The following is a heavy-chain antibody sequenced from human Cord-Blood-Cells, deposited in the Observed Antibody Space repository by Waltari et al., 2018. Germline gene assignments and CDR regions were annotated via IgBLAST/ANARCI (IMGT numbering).Heavy chain of an antibody. CDR1: GFSVSSNY. J-gene: IGHJ3*02. CDR3: AREVDAFDI. V-gene: IGHV3-53*01. Sequence: EVQRVGSGGGLIQPGGSLRLCGAASGFSVSSNYMSWVRQAPGKGLEWVSVIYSGGSTYYADSVKGRFTISRDNSKNTLYLQMNSLRAEDTAVYYCAREVDAFDIWGQGTMVTVSS. CDR2: IYSGGST.